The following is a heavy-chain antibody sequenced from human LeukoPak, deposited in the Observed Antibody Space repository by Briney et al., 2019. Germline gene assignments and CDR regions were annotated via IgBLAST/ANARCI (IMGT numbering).Heavy chain of an antibody. Sequence: GGSLRLSRAASGFTFSSYAMSWVRQAPGKGLEWVSAISGSGGSTYYADSVKGRFTISRDNSKNTLYLQMNSLRAEDTAVYYCAKAWGYYYDSSGYYYEDYWGQGTLVTVSS. D-gene: IGHD3-22*01. CDR1: GFTFSSYA. CDR3: AKAWGYYYDSSGYYYEDY. J-gene: IGHJ4*02. CDR2: ISGSGGST. V-gene: IGHV3-23*01.